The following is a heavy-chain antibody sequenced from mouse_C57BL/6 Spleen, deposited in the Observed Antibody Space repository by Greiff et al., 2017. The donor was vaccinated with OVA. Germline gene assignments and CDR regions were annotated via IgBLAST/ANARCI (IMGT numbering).Heavy chain of an antibody. CDR3: ARLGDGYYLAWFAY. V-gene: IGHV1-80*01. CDR2: IYPGDGDT. J-gene: IGHJ3*01. Sequence: QVQLQQSGAELVKPGASVKISCKASGYAFSSYWMNWVKQRPGKGLEWIGQIYPGDGDTNYNGKFKGKATLTADKSSSTAYMQLSSLTSEDSAVYFCARLGDGYYLAWFAYWGKGTLVTVSA. D-gene: IGHD2-3*01. CDR1: GYAFSSYW.